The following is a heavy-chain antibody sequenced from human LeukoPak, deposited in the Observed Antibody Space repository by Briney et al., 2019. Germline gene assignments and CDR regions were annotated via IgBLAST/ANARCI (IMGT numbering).Heavy chain of an antibody. CDR3: AKGGEDYYDIARFWYYYYMDV. V-gene: IGHV3-30*02. Sequence: PGGSLRLSCAASGFTFSSYGMHWVRQAPGKGLEWVAFIRYDGSNKYYADSVKGRFTISRDNSKNTLYLQMNSLRAEDTAVYYCAKGGEDYYDIARFWYYYYMDVWGKGTTVTVSS. J-gene: IGHJ6*03. CDR2: IRYDGSNK. CDR1: GFTFSSYG. D-gene: IGHD3-22*01.